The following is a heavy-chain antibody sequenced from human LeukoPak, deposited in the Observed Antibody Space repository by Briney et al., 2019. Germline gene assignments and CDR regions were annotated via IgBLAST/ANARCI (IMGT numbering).Heavy chain of an antibody. CDR3: ARGSCSSTSCSQDYYYYGMDV. D-gene: IGHD2-2*01. V-gene: IGHV3-13*01. Sequence: GGSLGLSCAASGFTFSSYDMHWVRQATGKGLEWVSAIGTAGDTYYPGSVKGRFTISRENAKNSLYLQMNSLRAGDTAVYYCARGSCSSTSCSQDYYYYGMDVWGQGTTVTVSS. J-gene: IGHJ6*02. CDR2: IGTAGDT. CDR1: GFTFSSYD.